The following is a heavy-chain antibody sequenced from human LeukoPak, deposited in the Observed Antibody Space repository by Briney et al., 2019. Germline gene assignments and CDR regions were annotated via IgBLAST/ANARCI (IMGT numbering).Heavy chain of an antibody. CDR1: GFSFSSYS. Sequence: GGSLRLSCAPSGFSFSSYSMNWVRQAPGKGLEWVSSISSSSSYIYYADSVKGRFTISRDHAKNSLYLQMNSLRAEDTAVYYCARDFSPYYYDSSGPGDSWGQGTLVTVSS. V-gene: IGHV3-21*01. J-gene: IGHJ5*01. CDR2: ISSSSSYI. CDR3: ARDFSPYYYDSSGPGDS. D-gene: IGHD3-22*01.